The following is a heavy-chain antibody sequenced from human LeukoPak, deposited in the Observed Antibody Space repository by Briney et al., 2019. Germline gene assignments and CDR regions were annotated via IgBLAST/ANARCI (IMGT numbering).Heavy chain of an antibody. Sequence: GGSLRLSCAASGFTVSSNYMSWVRQAPGKGLEWVSVIHSGGSTYYADSVKGRFTISRDNSKNTLYLQMNSLRAEDTAVYYCARDPSLPYCSGGSCYSHYYYYGMDVWGQGTTVTVSS. CDR2: IHSGGST. CDR1: GFTVSSNY. J-gene: IGHJ6*02. CDR3: ARDPSLPYCSGGSCYSHYYYYGMDV. V-gene: IGHV3-53*01. D-gene: IGHD2-15*01.